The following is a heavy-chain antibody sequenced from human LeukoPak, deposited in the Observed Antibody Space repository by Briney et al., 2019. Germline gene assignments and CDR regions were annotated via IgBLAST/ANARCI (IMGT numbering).Heavy chain of an antibody. J-gene: IGHJ4*02. V-gene: IGHV3-30*04. Sequence: GGSLRLSCAASGFTFSSYAMHWVRQAPGKGLEWVAVISYDGSNKYYADSVKGRFTISRDNSKNTLYLQMNSLRAEDTAVYYCARGGYYGSGSYYWGYFDYWGQGTLVTVSS. D-gene: IGHD3-10*01. CDR3: ARGGYYGSGSYYWGYFDY. CDR1: GFTFSSYA. CDR2: ISYDGSNK.